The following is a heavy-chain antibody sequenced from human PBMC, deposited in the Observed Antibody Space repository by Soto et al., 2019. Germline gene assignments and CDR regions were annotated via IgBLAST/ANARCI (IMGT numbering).Heavy chain of an antibody. D-gene: IGHD3-9*01. Sequence: ASVKVSCKASGYTFTGYYMHWVRQAPGQGLEWMGWINPNSGGTNYAQKFQGRVTMTRDTSISTAYMELSRLRSDDTAVYYCARVATVLRYFDWLLPNGGELGFDYWGQGTMVTVSS. J-gene: IGHJ4*02. CDR1: GYTFTGYY. CDR2: INPNSGGT. CDR3: ARVATVLRYFDWLLPNGGELGFDY. V-gene: IGHV1-2*02.